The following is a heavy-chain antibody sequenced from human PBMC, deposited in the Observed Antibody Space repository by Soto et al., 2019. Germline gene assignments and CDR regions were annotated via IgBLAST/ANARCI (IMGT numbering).Heavy chain of an antibody. J-gene: IGHJ5*02. CDR2: ISSSGSYI. CDR1: GFTFSSYS. D-gene: IGHD6-19*01. CDR3: ASGIAVAGNNWFDP. Sequence: GGSLRLSCAASGFTFSSYSMNWVRQAPGKGLEWVSSISSSGSYIYYADSVKGRFTISRDNAKNSLYLQMNSLRAEDTAVYYCASGIAVAGNNWFDPWGQGTLVTVS. V-gene: IGHV3-21*01.